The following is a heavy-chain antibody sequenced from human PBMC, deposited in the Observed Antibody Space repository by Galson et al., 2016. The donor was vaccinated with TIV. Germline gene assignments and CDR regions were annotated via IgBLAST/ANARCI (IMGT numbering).Heavy chain of an antibody. Sequence: SLRLSCAASGFTFSTYWMSWVRQAPGEGLQWVANIKQDGTDQNYVDSVKGRFSISRDNAKNSLFLQMNTLRPEDTAVFYCARDWDDYGAHSALDDWSQGTLVTVSS. CDR1: GFTFSTYW. CDR2: IKQDGTDQ. V-gene: IGHV3-7*01. J-gene: IGHJ4*02. D-gene: IGHD4-17*01. CDR3: ARDWDDYGAHSALDD.